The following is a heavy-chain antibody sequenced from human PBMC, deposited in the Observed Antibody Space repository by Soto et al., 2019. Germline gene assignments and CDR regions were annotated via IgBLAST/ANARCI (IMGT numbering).Heavy chain of an antibody. CDR3: ARAGPVAGNHAFDI. CDR2: IIPIFGTA. Sequence: QVQLVQSGAEVKKPGSSVKVSCKASGGSFSSYAISWVRQAPVQGLEWMGGIIPIFGTANYAQKFQGRVTITADKSTSTAYMGLSSLRSEDTAVYYCARAGPVAGNHAFDIWGQGTLVTVSS. CDR1: GGSFSSYA. D-gene: IGHD6-19*01. V-gene: IGHV1-69*06. J-gene: IGHJ3*02.